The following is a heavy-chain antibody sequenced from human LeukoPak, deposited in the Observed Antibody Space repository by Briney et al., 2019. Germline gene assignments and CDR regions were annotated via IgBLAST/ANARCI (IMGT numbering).Heavy chain of an antibody. CDR2: ISWNSGSI. V-gene: IGHV3-9*01. J-gene: IGHJ4*02. D-gene: IGHD1-1*01. CDR1: GFTFDDYA. Sequence: PGGSLRLSCAASGFTFDDYAMHWVRQAPGKGLEWVSGISWNSGSIGYADSVKGRFTISRDNAKNSLYLQMNSLRAEDTALYYCAKERTGTTGVFDYWGQGTLVTVSS. CDR3: AKERTGTTGVFDY.